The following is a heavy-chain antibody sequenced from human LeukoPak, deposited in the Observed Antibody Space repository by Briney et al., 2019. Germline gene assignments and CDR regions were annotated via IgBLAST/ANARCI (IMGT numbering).Heavy chain of an antibody. J-gene: IGHJ4*02. CDR3: ARGVTAYGEFYFDY. D-gene: IGHD3-10*01. Sequence: RPSETPSLTCTVSGASVNSYFWNWIRQPPGKGLEWVGYIHYRGTTNSNPSLKSRVTMSVDMSKNQFALKLSSVTAADTAAYYCARGVTAYGEFYFDYWGQGTLVTVSS. CDR2: IHYRGTT. CDR1: GASVNSYF. V-gene: IGHV4-59*02.